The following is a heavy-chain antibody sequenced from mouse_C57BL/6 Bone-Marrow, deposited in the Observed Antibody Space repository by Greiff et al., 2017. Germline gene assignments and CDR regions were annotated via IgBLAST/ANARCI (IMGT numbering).Heavy chain of an antibody. CDR1: GFTFSSYA. V-gene: IGHV5-4*01. CDR3: AREDYDYPYWYFDV. CDR2: ISAGGSYT. D-gene: IGHD2-4*01. Sequence: EVHLVESGGGLVKPGGSLKLSCAASGFTFSSYAMSWVRQTPEKRLEWVATISAGGSYTYYPDNVKGRFTISRDNAKNNLYLQMSHLKSEDTSMYYCAREDYDYPYWYFDVWGTGTTVTVSS. J-gene: IGHJ1*03.